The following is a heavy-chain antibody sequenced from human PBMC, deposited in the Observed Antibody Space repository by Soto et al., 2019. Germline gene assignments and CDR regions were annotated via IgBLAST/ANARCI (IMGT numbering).Heavy chain of an antibody. CDR1: GGSFSGYY. J-gene: IGHJ5*02. CDR2: TYYSGST. V-gene: IGHV4-34*01. D-gene: IGHD3-3*01. CDR3: ARHRPIFGADWFDP. Sequence: PSETLSLTCAVYGGSFSGYYWSWIRQPPGKGLEWIGSTYYSGSTYYNPSLKSRVTISVDTSKNQFSLKLSAVTAADTAVYYCARHRPIFGADWFDPWGQGTLVTVSS.